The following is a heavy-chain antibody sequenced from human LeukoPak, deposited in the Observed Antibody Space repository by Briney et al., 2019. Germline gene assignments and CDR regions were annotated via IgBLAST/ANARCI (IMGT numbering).Heavy chain of an antibody. CDR3: ARMRHYYGSGSYFRRTDNEFDY. CDR1: VGSLSGYY. CDR2: INHSVNT. Sequence: SQTLSLTCAVYVGSLSGYYWSRIRQPPGKGREWIGEINHSVNTNYNPSLKSRVPISVDTSKHQFSLKLSSVTAADTAVYYCARMRHYYGSGSYFRRTDNEFDYWGQGTLVTVSS. D-gene: IGHD3-10*01. J-gene: IGHJ4*02. V-gene: IGHV4-34*01.